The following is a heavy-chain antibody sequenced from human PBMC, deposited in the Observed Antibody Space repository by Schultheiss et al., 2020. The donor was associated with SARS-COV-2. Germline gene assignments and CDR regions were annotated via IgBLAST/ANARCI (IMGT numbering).Heavy chain of an antibody. CDR3: AGGARITIFGVVTD. V-gene: IGHV4-34*01. J-gene: IGHJ4*02. Sequence: SETLSLTCAVYGGSFSGYYWSWIRQHPGKGLEWIGYIYYSGSTYYNPSLKSRVTISVDTSKNQFSLKLSSVTAADTAVYYCAGGARITIFGVVTDWGQGTLVTVSS. CDR2: IYYSGST. CDR1: GGSFSGYY. D-gene: IGHD3-3*01.